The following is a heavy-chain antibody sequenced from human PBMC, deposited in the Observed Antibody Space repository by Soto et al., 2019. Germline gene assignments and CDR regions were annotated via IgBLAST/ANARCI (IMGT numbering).Heavy chain of an antibody. Sequence: EQVLESGGGLVQPGGSLRLSCEASGFMFNHYAMAWVRQTPGKGLEWVSVISGSTGTTYYADSVKGRFTISRDNSKNTGYLQMNSLRVEDSALYSCANVIVLGASTLEYWGPGTRVTVSS. CDR3: ANVIVLGASTLEY. CDR1: GFMFNHYA. V-gene: IGHV3-23*01. J-gene: IGHJ4*02. D-gene: IGHD6-6*01. CDR2: ISGSTGTT.